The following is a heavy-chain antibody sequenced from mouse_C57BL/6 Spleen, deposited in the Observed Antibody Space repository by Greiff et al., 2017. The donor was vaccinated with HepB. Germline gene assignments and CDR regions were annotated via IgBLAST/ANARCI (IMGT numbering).Heavy chain of an antibody. D-gene: IGHD3-2*02. Sequence: DVKLQESGPELVKPGASVKIPCKASGYTFTDYNMDWVKQSHGKSLEWIGDINPNNGGTIYNQKFKGKATLTVDKSSSTAYMELRSLTSEDTAVYYCARRETAQATFAYWGQGTLVTVSA. CDR3: ARRETAQATFAY. V-gene: IGHV1-18*01. J-gene: IGHJ3*01. CDR2: INPNNGGT. CDR1: GYTFTDYN.